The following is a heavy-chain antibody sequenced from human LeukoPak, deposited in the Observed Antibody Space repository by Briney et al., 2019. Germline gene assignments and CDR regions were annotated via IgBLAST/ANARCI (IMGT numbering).Heavy chain of an antibody. V-gene: IGHV1-69*13. D-gene: IGHD4-17*01. CDR2: IIPIFGTA. Sequence: SVKVSCKSSGGTFISYAISWVRQAPGQGLEWMGGIIPIFGTANYAQKFQGRVTITADESTSKAYMELSSLRSEDTAVYYCARAKTPSTVTSLRFYYYYMDVWGKGTTVTISS. CDR3: ARAKTPSTVTSLRFYYYYMDV. CDR1: GGTFISYA. J-gene: IGHJ6*03.